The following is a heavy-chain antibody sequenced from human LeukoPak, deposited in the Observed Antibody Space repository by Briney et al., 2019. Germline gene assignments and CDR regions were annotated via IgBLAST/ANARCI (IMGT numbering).Heavy chain of an antibody. CDR1: GYTFTGYY. D-gene: IGHD3-10*01. J-gene: IGHJ4*02. V-gene: IGHV1-18*04. CDR3: ARDLRSTMVRGVPRALNY. CDR2: ISAYNGNT. Sequence: ASVKVSCKASGYTFTGYYMHWVRQAPGQGLEWMGWISAYNGNTNYAQKLQGRVTMTTDTSTSTADMELRSLRSDDTAVYYFARDLRSTMVRGVPRALNYWGQGTLVTVSS.